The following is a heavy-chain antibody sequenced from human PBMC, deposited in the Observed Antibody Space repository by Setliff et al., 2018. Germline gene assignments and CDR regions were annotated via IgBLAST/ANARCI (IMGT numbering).Heavy chain of an antibody. V-gene: IGHV5-51*01. D-gene: IGHD2-15*01. J-gene: IGHJ3*01. Sequence: GESLTISCKASGYGFSISWIGWVRQMPGKGLDWMGIIYPGDSHNIRYSPSFQGQVTISADKSISTAYLQWSSLKASDTAIYYCARPSAGYSRPFDVWGQGTMVTVSS. CDR2: IYPGDSHNI. CDR1: GYGFSISW. CDR3: ARPSAGYSRPFDV.